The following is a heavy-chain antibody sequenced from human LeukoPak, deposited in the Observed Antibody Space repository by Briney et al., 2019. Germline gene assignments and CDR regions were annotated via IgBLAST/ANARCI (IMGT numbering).Heavy chain of an antibody. D-gene: IGHD2/OR15-2a*01. J-gene: IGHJ4*02. V-gene: IGHV1-18*01. CDR1: GGTFSSYA. CDR3: ARPGFLGDYFDY. CDR2: ISAYNGNT. Sequence: EASVKVSCKASGGTFSSYAISWVRQAPGQGLEWMGWISAYNGNTNYAQKLQGRVTMTTDTSTSTAYMELRSLRSDDTAVYYCARPGFLGDYFDYWGQGTLVTVSS.